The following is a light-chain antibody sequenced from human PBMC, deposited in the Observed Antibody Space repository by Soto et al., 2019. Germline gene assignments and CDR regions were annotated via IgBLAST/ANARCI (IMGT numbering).Light chain of an antibody. CDR3: QSYDSSLSGVV. CDR2: GNN. CDR1: SSNIGAGYD. J-gene: IGLJ2*01. Sequence: QSVLTQPPSVSGAPGQRVTISCTGSSSNIGAGYDVHWYQQLPGTAPKLLIYGNNNRPSGVPDRFSGSKSGTSASLAITGLQEEDEADDYCQSYDSSLSGVVFGGGTKLTVL. V-gene: IGLV1-40*01.